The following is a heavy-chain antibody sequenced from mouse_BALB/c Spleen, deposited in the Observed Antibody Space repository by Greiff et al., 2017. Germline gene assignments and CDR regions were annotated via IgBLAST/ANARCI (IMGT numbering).Heavy chain of an antibody. Sequence: VQLQQSGPGLVQPSQSLSITCTVSGFSLTSYGVHWVRQSPGKGLEWLGVIWSGGSTDYNAAFISRLSISKDNSKSQVFFKMNSLQANDTAIYYCARKGGGYYGWYFDVWGAGTTVTVSS. CDR2: IWSGGST. CDR3: ARKGGGYYGWYFDV. J-gene: IGHJ1*01. D-gene: IGHD2-3*01. CDR1: GFSLTSYG. V-gene: IGHV2-2*02.